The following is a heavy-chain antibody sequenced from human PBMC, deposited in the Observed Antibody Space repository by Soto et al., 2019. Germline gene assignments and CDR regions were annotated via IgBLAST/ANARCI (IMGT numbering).Heavy chain of an antibody. CDR3: AKGLLWLGEFLSSFDS. V-gene: IGHV3-30*18. CDR1: GFTFSTYG. CDR2: ISYDGSDK. J-gene: IGHJ4*02. D-gene: IGHD3-10*01. Sequence: GGSLRLSCAASGFTFSTYGVHWVRQAPGKGLEWVVIISYDGSDKYYAESVKGRFTISRDNSKNTVYLQMNSLRAEDTAVYYCAKGLLWLGEFLSSFDSWGQGTLVTVSS.